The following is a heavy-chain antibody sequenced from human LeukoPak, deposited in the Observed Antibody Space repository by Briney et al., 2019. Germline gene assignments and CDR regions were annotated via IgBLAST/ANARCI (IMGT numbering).Heavy chain of an antibody. V-gene: IGHV4-61*01. CDR1: GGSVSSGSYY. J-gene: IGHJ4*02. CDR3: ARDHSFFGGLDY. D-gene: IGHD4-23*01. CDR2: IFGSGNT. Sequence: PSETLSLTCTVSGGSVSSGSYYWSWIRQPPGKGLEWIGHIFGSGNTNYTPSLKTPVRISADTSKNQFSLRLSSVTAADTAVYYCARDHSFFGGLDYWGQGTLVTASS.